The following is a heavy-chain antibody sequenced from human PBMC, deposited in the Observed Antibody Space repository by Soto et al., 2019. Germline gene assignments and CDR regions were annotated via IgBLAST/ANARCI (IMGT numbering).Heavy chain of an antibody. Sequence: QVQLQQWGAGLLKPSETLSLTCAVYGGSFSGYYWSWIRQPPGKGLEWIGEINHSGSTNYNPSLNSRVTISVDPSKNQCALKLSAGTAADTAVDYCAREVPSRYFDLWGRGTLVTVSS. D-gene: IGHD1-1*01. CDR3: AREVPSRYFDL. V-gene: IGHV4-34*01. J-gene: IGHJ2*01. CDR1: GGSFSGYY. CDR2: INHSGST.